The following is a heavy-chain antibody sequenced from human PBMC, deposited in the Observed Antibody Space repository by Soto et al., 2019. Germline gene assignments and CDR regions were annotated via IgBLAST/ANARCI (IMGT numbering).Heavy chain of an antibody. V-gene: IGHV1-18*01. CDR2: ISASNGNR. D-gene: IGHD1-1*01. Sequence: GASVKVSCKASGDTYTSYAIRWVRQATGQGPEWMGWISASNGNRKYAQKVQDRVTMTTDTSTSTAYMEVRSLRSDDTAVYYCAKDQIIWKNDYAYCGMDVWGQGTTVTVSS. CDR1: GDTYTSYA. CDR3: AKDQIIWKNDYAYCGMDV. J-gene: IGHJ6*02.